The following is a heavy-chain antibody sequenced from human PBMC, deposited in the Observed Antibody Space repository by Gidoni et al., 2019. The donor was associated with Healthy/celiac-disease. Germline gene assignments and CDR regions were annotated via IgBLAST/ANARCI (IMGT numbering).Heavy chain of an antibody. CDR1: GFTFGDYA. J-gene: IGHJ4*02. D-gene: IGHD6-13*01. Sequence: EVQLVESGGGLVQPGRSLRLSCTASGFTFGDYAMSWFRQAPGKGLEWVGFIRSKAYGGTTEYAASVKGRFTITRDDSKSIAYLQMNSLKTEDTAVYYCTRVGLAAAGTFDYWGQGTLVTVSS. V-gene: IGHV3-49*03. CDR2: IRSKAYGGTT. CDR3: TRVGLAAAGTFDY.